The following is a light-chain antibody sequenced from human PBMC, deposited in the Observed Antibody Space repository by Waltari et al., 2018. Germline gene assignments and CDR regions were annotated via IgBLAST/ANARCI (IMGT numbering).Light chain of an antibody. CDR3: QKYVNLPAT. Sequence: EIVLTQSPGTLSLSPGERATLPCRASQSVSRSLAWYQQKPGQAPRLLIYDASSRATGIPDRFSGSGSGTDFSLTISRLEPEDFAVYYCQKYVNLPATFGQGTKVEIK. J-gene: IGKJ1*01. V-gene: IGKV3-20*01. CDR2: DAS. CDR1: QSVSRS.